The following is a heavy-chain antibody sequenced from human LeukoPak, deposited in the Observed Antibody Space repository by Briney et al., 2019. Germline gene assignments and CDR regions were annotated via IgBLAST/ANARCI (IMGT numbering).Heavy chain of an antibody. D-gene: IGHD3-22*01. Sequence: GSLRLSCAASGFTFSSYGMHWVRQAPGKGLEWVAVIWYDGSNKYYADSVKGRFTISRDNSKNTLYLQMSSLRAEDTAVYYCAKDRYDSSGYYADYFDYWGQGTLVTVSS. CDR3: AKDRYDSSGYYADYFDY. CDR1: GFTFSSYG. J-gene: IGHJ4*02. CDR2: IWYDGSNK. V-gene: IGHV3-33*06.